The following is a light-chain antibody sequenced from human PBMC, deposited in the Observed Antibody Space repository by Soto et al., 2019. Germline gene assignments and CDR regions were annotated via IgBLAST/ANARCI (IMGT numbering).Light chain of an antibody. V-gene: IGKV4-1*01. CDR2: LAS. Sequence: DIVMTQSPDSLAVSLGERATINCKSSQSVLYSSNNKNYLAWYQQKPGQPPKLLIYLASTRESGVPDRFSGSGSGTDSALTLSSRQADDVAVYYCQHDYGSPPSTFGQGTKLELK. CDR3: QHDYGSPPST. CDR1: QSVLYSSNNKNY. J-gene: IGKJ2*01.